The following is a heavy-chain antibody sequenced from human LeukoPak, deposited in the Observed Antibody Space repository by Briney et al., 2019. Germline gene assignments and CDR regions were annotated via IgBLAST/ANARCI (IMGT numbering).Heavy chain of an antibody. CDR1: GFTFSSYS. D-gene: IGHD1-7*01. CDR2: ISSSSSYI. CDR3: ALHEGITGTTTALTPTPKT. J-gene: IGHJ5*02. Sequence: TGGSLRLSCAASGFTFSSYSMNWVRQAPGKGLEWVSSISSSSSYIYYADSVKGRFTISRDNAKNSLYLQMNSLRAEDTAVYYCALHEGITGTTTALTPTPKTWGQGTLVTVSS. V-gene: IGHV3-21*01.